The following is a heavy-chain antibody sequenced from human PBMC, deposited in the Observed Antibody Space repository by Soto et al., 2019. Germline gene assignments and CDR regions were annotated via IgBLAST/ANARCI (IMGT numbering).Heavy chain of an antibody. D-gene: IGHD6-19*01. CDR1: GGSVSTTNYY. CDR2: VYSAGSS. J-gene: IGHJ4*02. Sequence: SETLSLTCTVSGGSVSTTNYYWGWIRQPPGKGLEWIATVYSAGSSYYNTSLESRATISVDTSMNRFSLRLNTVTAADAAIYYCANRKSFGSGWSDWGQGTLVTVSS. V-gene: IGHV4-39*01. CDR3: ANRKSFGSGWSD.